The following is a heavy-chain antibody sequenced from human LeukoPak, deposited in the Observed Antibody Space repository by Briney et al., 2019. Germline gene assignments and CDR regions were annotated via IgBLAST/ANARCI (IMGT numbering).Heavy chain of an antibody. V-gene: IGHV3-74*01. Sequence: GGSLRLFSAASGFTFSSYLLYCVRQAPVKGLVWVSRINGDGSSTSYADSVKGRFTISRDNTKNTLFLQMNSLRAEDTAVYYCAKRARAFDRGFNYCGHGSLVSVSS. CDR2: INGDGSST. J-gene: IGHJ4*01. CDR3: AKRARAFDRGFNY. CDR1: GFTFSSYL.